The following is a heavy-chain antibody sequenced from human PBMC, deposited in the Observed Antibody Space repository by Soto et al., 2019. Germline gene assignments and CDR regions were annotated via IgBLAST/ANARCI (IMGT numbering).Heavy chain of an antibody. V-gene: IGHV4-39*07. CDR1: GGSISSSSYY. CDR3: ARDGVVANYGMDV. D-gene: IGHD3-3*01. CDR2: IYYSGST. J-gene: IGHJ6*02. Sequence: SETLSLTCTVSGGSISSSSYYWGWIRQPPGKGLEWIGSIYYSGSTNYNPSLKSRVTISVDTSKNQFSLKLSSVTAADTAVYYCARDGVVANYGMDVWGQGTTVTVSS.